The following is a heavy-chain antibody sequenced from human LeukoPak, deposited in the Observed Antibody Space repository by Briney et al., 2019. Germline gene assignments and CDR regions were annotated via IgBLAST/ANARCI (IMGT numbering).Heavy chain of an antibody. Sequence: SETLALTRTVSGGSKNTYYWTWIRQPAGKGLQWIGYIYPSSFTNYNPSLESRLTMSVDTSKNQFSLKLTSVTAADTAVYFCARDTITRGLDYWGQGTLVTVSS. D-gene: IGHD3-10*01. CDR3: ARDTITRGLDY. CDR2: IYPSSFT. V-gene: IGHV4-4*07. J-gene: IGHJ4*02. CDR1: GGSKNTYY.